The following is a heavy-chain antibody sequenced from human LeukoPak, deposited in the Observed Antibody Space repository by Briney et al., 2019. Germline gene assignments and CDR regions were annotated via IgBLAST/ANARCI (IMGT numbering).Heavy chain of an antibody. Sequence: TGGSLSLSCAASGFTISSYWMNWVRQAPGKGLVWVSRINSDGSSTSYADSVKGRFTISRDNAKHTLYLQMNSLRAEDTAVYYCARDHQGVLWFDYWGQGTLVTVSS. CDR1: GFTISSYW. CDR2: INSDGSST. J-gene: IGHJ4*02. D-gene: IGHD2-2*01. V-gene: IGHV3-74*01. CDR3: ARDHQGVLWFDY.